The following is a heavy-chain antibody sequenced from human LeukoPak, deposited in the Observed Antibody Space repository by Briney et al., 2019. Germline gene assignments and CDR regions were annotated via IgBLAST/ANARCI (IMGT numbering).Heavy chain of an antibody. CDR1: GFTFGSYS. Sequence: GGSLRLSCAASGFTFGSYSMSWVRQAPGKGLEWVAFIRYDGSNKYYADSVKGRFTISRDNSKNTLFLQMNSLTAEDTAIYSCARPRLEYCSGGSCFDAFDIWGQGTMVTVSS. CDR3: ARPRLEYCSGGSCFDAFDI. V-gene: IGHV3-33*08. J-gene: IGHJ3*02. CDR2: IRYDGSNK. D-gene: IGHD2-15*01.